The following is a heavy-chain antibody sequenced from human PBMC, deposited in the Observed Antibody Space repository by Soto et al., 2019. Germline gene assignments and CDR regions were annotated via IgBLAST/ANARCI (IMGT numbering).Heavy chain of an antibody. D-gene: IGHD4-17*01. CDR3: ARDYGDDSIQSNWFDP. V-gene: IGHV2-26*01. Sequence: QVTLKESGPVLVNPTETLTLTCTVSGFSLSNARMGVSWIRQPPGKALEWLAHIFSNDEKSYSTSLKSRLTISKDTSKSQVVLTMTNMDPVDTATYYCARDYGDDSIQSNWFDPWGQGTLVTVSS. CDR1: GFSLSNARMG. CDR2: IFSNDEK. J-gene: IGHJ5*02.